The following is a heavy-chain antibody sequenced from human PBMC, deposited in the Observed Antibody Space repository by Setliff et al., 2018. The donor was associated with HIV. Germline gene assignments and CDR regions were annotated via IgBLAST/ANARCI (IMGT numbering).Heavy chain of an antibody. V-gene: IGHV4-34*12. J-gene: IGHJ6*03. CDR2: IFHTGSA. D-gene: IGHD3-3*01. CDR3: ARGTAYYNFWSGYSQDYYYYMDV. Sequence: SETLSLTCAVYGGSFSGHYWTWIRQSPGKGLEWIGHIFHTGSATYNPSLRSRLTMSIDTSKNQFSLKLSSVTAADTAVYYCARGTAYYNFWSGYSQDYYYYMDVWGKGTTVTVSS. CDR1: GGSFSGHY.